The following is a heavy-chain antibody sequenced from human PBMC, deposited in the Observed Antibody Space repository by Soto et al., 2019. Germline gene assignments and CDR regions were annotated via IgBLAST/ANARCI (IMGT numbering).Heavy chain of an antibody. CDR2: IYYSGST. Sequence: PSETLSLTCAVSGYSISSSNLWGWIRQPPGKGLEWIGYIYYSGSTNYNPSLKSRVTISVDTSKNQFSLKLSSVTAADTAVYYCARRVSRYYYDIWFDPWGQGTLVTVSS. D-gene: IGHD3-22*01. CDR1: GYSISSSNL. CDR3: ARRVSRYYYDIWFDP. V-gene: IGHV4-28*01. J-gene: IGHJ5*02.